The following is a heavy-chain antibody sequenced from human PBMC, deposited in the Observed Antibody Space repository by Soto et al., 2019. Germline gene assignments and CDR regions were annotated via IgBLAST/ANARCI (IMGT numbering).Heavy chain of an antibody. D-gene: IGHD6-13*01. V-gene: IGHV1-69*01. CDR3: VRDSGAKLSSS. CDR2: IVPIYRTA. CDR1: GGTFSSYR. J-gene: IGHJ4*02. Sequence: QVQLVQSGAEVKKPGSSVKVSCKASGGTFSSYRINWVRQAPGQGLEWVGGIVPIYRTADYAQKFQGRVTITADESARTSYMELRSLKSPATAVYYCVRDSGAKLSSSWGQGTLVTVSS.